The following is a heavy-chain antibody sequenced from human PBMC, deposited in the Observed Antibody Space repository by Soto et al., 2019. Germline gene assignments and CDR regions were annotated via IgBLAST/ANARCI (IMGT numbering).Heavy chain of an antibody. Sequence: GESLKISCKGSGYSFTSYWIGWVRQMPGKGLEWMGIIYPGDSDTRYSPSFQGQVTISADKSISTAYLQWSSLKASDTAMYYCARRSGSYYSLYYYYGMDVWGQGTTVTVSS. CDR2: IYPGDSDT. J-gene: IGHJ6*02. D-gene: IGHD1-26*01. V-gene: IGHV5-51*01. CDR1: GYSFTSYW. CDR3: ARRSGSYYSLYYYYGMDV.